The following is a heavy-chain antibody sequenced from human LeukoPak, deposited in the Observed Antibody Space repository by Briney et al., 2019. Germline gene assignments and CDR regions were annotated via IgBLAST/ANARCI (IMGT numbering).Heavy chain of an antibody. J-gene: IGHJ4*02. Sequence: SETLSLTCTVSGGSISSYYWSWIRQPPGKGLEWIGYIYYSGSTNYNPSLKSRVTISVDTSKNQFSLKLSSVTAADTAVYYCARGPYCSGGSCYSRPFDYWGQGTLVTVSS. CDR2: IYYSGST. V-gene: IGHV4-59*01. D-gene: IGHD2-15*01. CDR3: ARGPYCSGGSCYSRPFDY. CDR1: GGSISSYY.